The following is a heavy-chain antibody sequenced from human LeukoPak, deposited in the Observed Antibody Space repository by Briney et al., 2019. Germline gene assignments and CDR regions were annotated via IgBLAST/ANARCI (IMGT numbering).Heavy chain of an antibody. CDR2: ISRSSAYI. CDR1: GFTLSSYS. V-gene: IGHV3-21*04. Sequence: KSGGSLRLSCAASGFTLSSYSMNWVRQAPGKGLEWVSSISRSSAYIYYADSVKGRFTISRDNAKNSLYLQMSGLRGEDTAVYYCARAEQQWPDYDYWGQGTLVTVSS. J-gene: IGHJ4*02. CDR3: ARAEQQWPDYDY. D-gene: IGHD6-19*01.